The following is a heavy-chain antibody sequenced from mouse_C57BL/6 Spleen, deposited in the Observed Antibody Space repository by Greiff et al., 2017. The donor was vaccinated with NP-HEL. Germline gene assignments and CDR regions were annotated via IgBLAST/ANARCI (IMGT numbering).Heavy chain of an antibody. J-gene: IGHJ4*01. D-gene: IGHD2-1*01. Sequence: EVMLVESGGGLVQPGGSMKLSCAASGFTFSDAWMDWVRQSPEKGLEWVAEIRNKANNHATYYAESVKGRFTISRDDSKSSVYLQMNSLRAEDTGIYYCTRDGNYEYYYAMDYWGQGTSVTVSS. CDR1: GFTFSDAW. V-gene: IGHV6-6*01. CDR3: TRDGNYEYYYAMDY. CDR2: IRNKANNHAT.